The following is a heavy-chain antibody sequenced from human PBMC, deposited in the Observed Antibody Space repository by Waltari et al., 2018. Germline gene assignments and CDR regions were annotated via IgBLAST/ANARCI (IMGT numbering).Heavy chain of an antibody. V-gene: IGHV3-48*01. CDR3: ARGTSATTYDSSSPNWFGP. CDR1: GFTFSSYS. CDR2: ISSSSSTI. Sequence: EAQLLESGGGTVQPGGSLRLSCAASGFTFSSYSMNWVRQAPGKGLEWVSYISSSSSTIYYADSVKGRFTISRDNAKNSLYLQMNSLRAEDTAVYYCARGTSATTYDSSSPNWFGPWGQGTLVTVSS. D-gene: IGHD6-13*01. J-gene: IGHJ5*02.